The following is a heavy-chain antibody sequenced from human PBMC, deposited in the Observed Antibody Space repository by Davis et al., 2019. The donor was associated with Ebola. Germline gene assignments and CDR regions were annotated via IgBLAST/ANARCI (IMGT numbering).Heavy chain of an antibody. CDR1: GFTVSSNY. Sequence: GESLKISCAASGFTVSSNYMSWVRQAPGKGLEWVSVIYSGGSTYYADPVKGRFTISRDNSKNTLYLQMNSLRAEDTAVYYCARSSRRIMITFGGVMQDFGVDYWGQGTLVTVSS. CDR3: ARSSRRIMITFGGVMQDFGVDY. CDR2: IYSGGST. J-gene: IGHJ4*02. V-gene: IGHV3-66*01. D-gene: IGHD3-16*01.